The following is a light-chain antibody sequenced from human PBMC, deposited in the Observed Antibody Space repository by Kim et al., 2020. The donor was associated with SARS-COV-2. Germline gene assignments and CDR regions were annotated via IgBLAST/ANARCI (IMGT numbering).Light chain of an antibody. V-gene: IGKV3-20*01. CDR1: QSVSEGFTGPS. J-gene: IGKJ2*01. CDR2: GAS. CDR3: QQYGSIPKT. Sequence: ERSPLSCRASQSVSEGFTGPSLAWYQQQPGQTPRLLIYGASTRATGIPDRFSGSGSGTDFSLTISRLEPEDFAVYYCQQYGSIPKTFGQGTKLEI.